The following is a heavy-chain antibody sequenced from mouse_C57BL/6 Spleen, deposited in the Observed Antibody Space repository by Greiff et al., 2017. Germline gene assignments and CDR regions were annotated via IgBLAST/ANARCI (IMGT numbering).Heavy chain of an antibody. CDR3: ARGGDYDEEGY. Sequence: EVQLQQSGPELVKPGASVKISCKASGYTFTDYYMNWVKQSHGKSLEWIGDINPNNGGTSYNQKFKGKATLTVDKSSSTAYMELRSLTSEDSAVYYCARGGDYDEEGYWGQGTTLTVSS. V-gene: IGHV1-26*01. CDR1: GYTFTDYY. D-gene: IGHD2-4*01. J-gene: IGHJ2*01. CDR2: INPNNGGT.